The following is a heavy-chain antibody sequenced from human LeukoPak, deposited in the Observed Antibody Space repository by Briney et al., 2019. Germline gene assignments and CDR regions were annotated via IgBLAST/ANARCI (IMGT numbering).Heavy chain of an antibody. J-gene: IGHJ4*02. CDR3: AKDPSSSWYGGFDY. D-gene: IGHD6-13*01. CDR2: ISGSGGST. Sequence: TGGSLRLSCAASGLTFSSYAMSWVRQAPGKGLEWVSAISGSGGSTYYADSVKGRFTISRDNSKNTLYLQMNSLRAEDTAVYYCAKDPSSSWYGGFDYWGQGTLVTVSS. CDR1: GLTFSSYA. V-gene: IGHV3-23*01.